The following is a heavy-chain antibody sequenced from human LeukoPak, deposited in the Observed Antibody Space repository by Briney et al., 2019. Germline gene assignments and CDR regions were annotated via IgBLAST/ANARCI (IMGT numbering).Heavy chain of an antibody. CDR1: GGTFSSYA. CDR3: ARSVGADYYYYYMDV. CDR2: IIPILGIA. V-gene: IGHV1-69*04. D-gene: IGHD1-26*01. Sequence: GASVKVSCKASGGTFSSYAISWVRQAPGQGLEWMGRIIPILGIANYAQKFQGRVTITADKSTSTAYMELSSLRSEDTAVYYCARSVGADYYYYYMDVWGKGTTVTVSS. J-gene: IGHJ6*03.